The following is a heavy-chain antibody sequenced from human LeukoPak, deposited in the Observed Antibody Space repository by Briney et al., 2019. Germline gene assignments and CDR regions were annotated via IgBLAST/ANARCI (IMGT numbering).Heavy chain of an antibody. Sequence: PGGSLKLSRAASGFTFSGSSMSWVRQAPGKGLEWVSSISSSSSYIYYADSVKGRFTVSRDNAKNSLYLLMNSLRAEDTAVYYCARTTVVTLIDYWGQGTLVTVSS. V-gene: IGHV3-21*01. CDR1: GFTFSGSS. J-gene: IGHJ4*02. CDR3: ARTTVVTLIDY. D-gene: IGHD4-23*01. CDR2: ISSSSSYI.